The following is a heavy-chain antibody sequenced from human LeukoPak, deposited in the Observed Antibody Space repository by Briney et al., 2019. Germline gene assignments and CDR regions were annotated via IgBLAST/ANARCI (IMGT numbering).Heavy chain of an antibody. CDR1: GFTFSSYA. D-gene: IGHD2-2*01. CDR2: ISGSGAGT. J-gene: IGHJ4*02. V-gene: IGHV3-23*01. CDR3: TKSVVGYCSSTSCYFDY. Sequence: QPGGSLRLSCAASGFTFSSYAMSWVRQAPGRGLEWVSIISGSGAGTYNADSVKGRFTISRDNSENTQYLQMDSLGGEDTAVYYCTKSVVGYCSSTSCYFDYWGQGTLVTVSS.